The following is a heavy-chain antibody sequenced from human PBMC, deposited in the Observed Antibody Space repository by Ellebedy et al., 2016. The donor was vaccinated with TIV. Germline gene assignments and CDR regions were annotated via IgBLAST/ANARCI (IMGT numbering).Heavy chain of an antibody. D-gene: IGHD5/OR15-5a*01. J-gene: IGHJ2*01. Sequence: GESLKISCAASGFTFSAYGLHWVRQAPGKGLEWVAVIWRDGSREIYADSVKGRFTISRENAQNSLYLQMNNLRDGDTAVYYCAREIVDIVSTDWCFDLWGRGTLVTVAS. CDR2: IWRDGSRE. CDR1: GFTFSAYG. CDR3: AREIVDIVSTDWCFDL. V-gene: IGHV3-33*01.